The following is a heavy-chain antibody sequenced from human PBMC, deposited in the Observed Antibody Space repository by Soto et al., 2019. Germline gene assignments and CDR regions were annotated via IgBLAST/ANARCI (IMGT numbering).Heavy chain of an antibody. CDR1: GGSISSGDYS. CDR3: ARVRREYDNSGPVDY. Sequence: SETLSLTCAVSGGSISSGDYSWNWIRQPPGKGLEWIGYIYYGGSTYYNPSLQSRVTMSVDRSRNHFSLKLNSVTAADTAVYYCARVRREYDNSGPVDYWGQGTLVT. CDR2: IYYGGST. J-gene: IGHJ4*02. V-gene: IGHV4-30-2*01. D-gene: IGHD3-22*01.